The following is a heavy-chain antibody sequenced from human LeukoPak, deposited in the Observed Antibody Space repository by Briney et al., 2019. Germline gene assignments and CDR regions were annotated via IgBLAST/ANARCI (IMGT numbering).Heavy chain of an antibody. J-gene: IGHJ6*03. D-gene: IGHD1-1*01. Sequence: SETLSLTCTVSGGSISSYYWNWIRQPAGKGLEWIGRIYTSGSTNYDPSLKSRVTMSVDTSKNQFSLKLSSVTAADTAVYYCARGPTGTTFYYYYMDVWGKGTTVTVSS. CDR3: ARGPTGTTFYYYYMDV. CDR2: IYTSGST. CDR1: GGSISSYY. V-gene: IGHV4-4*07.